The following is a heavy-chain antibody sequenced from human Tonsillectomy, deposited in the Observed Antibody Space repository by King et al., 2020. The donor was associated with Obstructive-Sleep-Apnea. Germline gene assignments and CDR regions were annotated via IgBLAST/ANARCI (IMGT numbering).Heavy chain of an antibody. CDR1: GFTFGDYA. V-gene: IGHV3-49*03. CDR2: IRSKAYGGTT. Sequence: VQLVESGGGLVQPGRSLRLSCTASGFTFGDYAISWFRQAPGKGLEWVGFIRSKAYGGTTEYAASVKGRFTISRDDSESIAYLQMSSLKTEDKAVYYCTRENWNRSFDPWGQGTLVTVSS. D-gene: IGHD1-1*01. CDR3: TRENWNRSFDP. J-gene: IGHJ5*02.